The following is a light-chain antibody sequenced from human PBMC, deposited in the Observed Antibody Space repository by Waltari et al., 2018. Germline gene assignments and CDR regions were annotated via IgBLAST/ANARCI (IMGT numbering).Light chain of an antibody. J-gene: IGKJ5*01. V-gene: IGKV3-15*01. CDR1: QRIKNN. CDR2: DAS. CDR3: QQYDNWPLT. Sequence: ETVMTQSPATLSVYPGERATLSCRASQRIKNNLAWYQQKGGQAPRLRLFDASTRATGISARFIGSGYGTEFTLTISSLQSEDFAVYYCQQYDNWPLTFGQGTRLDIK.